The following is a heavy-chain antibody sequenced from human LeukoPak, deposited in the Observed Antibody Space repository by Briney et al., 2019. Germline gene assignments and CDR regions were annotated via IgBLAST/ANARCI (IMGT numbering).Heavy chain of an antibody. CDR1: GGSISSSSYY. CDR2: IYYSGST. D-gene: IGHD3-16*01. V-gene: IGHV4-39*07. Sequence: SETLSLTCTVSGGSISSSSYYWGWIRQPPGKGLEWIGSIYYSGSTYYNPSLKSRVTISADTSKNHFSLKLNSVTTADTAVYYCTGGAGWLIDYWGQGILVTVSS. J-gene: IGHJ4*02. CDR3: TGGAGWLIDY.